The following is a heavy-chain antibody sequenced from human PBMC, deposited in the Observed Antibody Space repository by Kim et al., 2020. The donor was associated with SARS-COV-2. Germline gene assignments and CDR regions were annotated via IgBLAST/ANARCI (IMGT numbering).Heavy chain of an antibody. V-gene: IGHV4-30-4*01. J-gene: IGHJ4*02. CDR3: ARGTRDYYDGSGYYYFDN. D-gene: IGHD3-22*01. Sequence: SETLSPTCTVSGGSIGSEGSYWSWIRQPPGKGLEWIGYIYYTGSNYYNSSLESRITLSLDTSKNQFSLKLTSVTAADTAVYYCARGTRDYYDGSGYYYFDNWGQGTLVTVSS. CDR1: GGSIGSEGSY. CDR2: IYYTGSN.